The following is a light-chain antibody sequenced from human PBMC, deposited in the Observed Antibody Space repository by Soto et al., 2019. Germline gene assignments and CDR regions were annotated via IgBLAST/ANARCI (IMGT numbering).Light chain of an antibody. CDR1: QSVGNNY. J-gene: IGKJ1*01. CDR2: DAS. CDR3: QQCASSPRT. Sequence: DIVLTQSPGTLSLSPGERATLSCRASQSVGNNYLAWYQQKPGQAPRLLIYDASSRATGLPDRFSGNGSGTDFTLTIARLEPEDFAVYYCQQCASSPRTFGQGTNVEIK. V-gene: IGKV3-20*01.